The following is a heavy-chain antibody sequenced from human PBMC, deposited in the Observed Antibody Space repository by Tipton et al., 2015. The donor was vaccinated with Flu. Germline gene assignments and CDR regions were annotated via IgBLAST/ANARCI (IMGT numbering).Heavy chain of an antibody. D-gene: IGHD6-19*01. CDR2: IYHSGST. V-gene: IGHV4-38-2*02. CDR3: ARDRIAVAGNYFDY. Sequence: TLSLTCTVSGYSISSGFYWGWIRQPPGKGLEWIGNIYHSGSTFYNPSLKSRVTISVDTSKNQFSLKLSSVTAADTAVYYCARDRIAVAGNYFDYWGQGTLVTVSS. J-gene: IGHJ4*02. CDR1: GYSISSGFY.